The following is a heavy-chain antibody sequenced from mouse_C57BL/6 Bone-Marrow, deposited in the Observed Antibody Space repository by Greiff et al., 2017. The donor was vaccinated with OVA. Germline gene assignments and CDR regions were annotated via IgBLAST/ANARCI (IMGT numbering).Heavy chain of an antibody. CDR1: GYTFTSYW. V-gene: IGHV1-61*01. CDR2: IYPSDSET. D-gene: IGHD1-1*01. J-gene: IGHJ1*03. CDR3: ASYYYGPYWYFDV. Sequence: QVQLQQPGAELVRPGSSVKLSCKASGYTFTSYWMDWVKQRPGQGLEWIGNIYPSDSETHYNQKFKDKATLTVDKSSSTAYMQLSSLTSEDSAVYYCASYYYGPYWYFDVWGTGTTVTVSS.